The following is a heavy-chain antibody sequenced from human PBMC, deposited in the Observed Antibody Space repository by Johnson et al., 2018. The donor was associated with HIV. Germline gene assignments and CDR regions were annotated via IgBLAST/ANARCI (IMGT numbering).Heavy chain of an antibody. CDR2: IKQDGSEK. V-gene: IGHV3-7*04. CDR3: ARDSGSYQGAFDI. J-gene: IGHJ3*02. CDR1: GFTFSSYW. D-gene: IGHD1-26*01. Sequence: VQLVESGGGLVQPGGSLRLSCAASGFTFSSYWMGWVRQAPGKGLEWVANIKQDGSEKYYVDSLKGRFTISRDNAKNSLYLQMNSLRAEDTAVYYCARDSGSYQGAFDIWGQGTMVTVSS.